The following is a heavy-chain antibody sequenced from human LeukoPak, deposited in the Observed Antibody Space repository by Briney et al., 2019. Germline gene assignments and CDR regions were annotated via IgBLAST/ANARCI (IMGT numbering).Heavy chain of an antibody. CDR1: GGSFSGYY. CDR3: ARGSGYCSGGSCQSEYYFDY. V-gene: IGHV4-34*01. D-gene: IGHD2-15*01. Sequence: SETLSLTCAVYGGSFSGYYWGWIRQPPGKGLEWIGEINHSGSTNYNPSLKSRVTISVDTSKNQFSLKLSSVTAADTAVYYCARGSGYCSGGSCQSEYYFDYWGQGTLVTVSS. J-gene: IGHJ4*02. CDR2: INHSGST.